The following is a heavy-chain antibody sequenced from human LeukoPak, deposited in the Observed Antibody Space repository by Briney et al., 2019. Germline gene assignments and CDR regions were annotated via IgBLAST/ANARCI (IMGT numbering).Heavy chain of an antibody. J-gene: IGHJ6*03. CDR1: GFTFSTNA. D-gene: IGHD1-26*01. CDR2: ISGSGGST. CDR3: GKWGVYYYYMDV. V-gene: IGHV3-23*01. Sequence: GGSLRLSCAASGFTFSTNAMSWVRRAPGKGLEWVSAISGSGGSTYYADSVKGRFTISRDNSKNTLYLQMNSLRAEDTAVYYCGKWGVYYYYMDVWGKGTTVTVSS.